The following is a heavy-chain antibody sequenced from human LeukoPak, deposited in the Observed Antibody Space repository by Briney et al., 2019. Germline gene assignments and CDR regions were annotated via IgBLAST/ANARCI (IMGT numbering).Heavy chain of an antibody. CDR3: ARDSTGYGYEEWS. J-gene: IGHJ5*02. D-gene: IGHD5-18*01. CDR2: ISYDGSNK. Sequence: GRSLRLSCAASGFTFSSYAMHWVRQAPGKGLEWVAVISYDGSNKYYADSVKGRFTISRDNSKNTLYLQMNSLRAEDTAVYYCARDSTGYGYEEWSWGQGTLVTVSS. V-gene: IGHV3-30*04. CDR1: GFTFSSYA.